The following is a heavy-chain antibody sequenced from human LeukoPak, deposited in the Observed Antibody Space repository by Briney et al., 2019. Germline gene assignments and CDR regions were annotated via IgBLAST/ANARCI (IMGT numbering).Heavy chain of an antibody. J-gene: IGHJ3*02. CDR1: GYTFISYA. CDR2: INPGNGYT. CDR3: ARDRVVRGVIEAFDI. Sequence: ASVKVSCKTSGYTFISYAMHWVRQAPGQRLEWRGWINPGNGYTEYSQKFQGRVTITRDTSASTAYMELSSLRSEDTAVYYCARDRVVRGVIEAFDIWGQGTMVTVSS. V-gene: IGHV1-3*01. D-gene: IGHD3-10*01.